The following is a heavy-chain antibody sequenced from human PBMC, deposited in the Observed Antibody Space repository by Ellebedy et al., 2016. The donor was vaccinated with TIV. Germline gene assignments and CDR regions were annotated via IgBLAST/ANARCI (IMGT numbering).Heavy chain of an antibody. CDR3: AKFLRQYNEDHYEKRVIGS. Sequence: PGGSLRLSCAASGFSFSTHEMHWVRQAPGKGLEWVAFISHDGYSQLAADSVKGRFTISSDNSKGSLDLQMNSLRDEDTAVYYCAKFLRQYNEDHYEKRVIGSWGQGALVTVSS. D-gene: IGHD3-22*01. CDR1: GFSFSTHE. CDR2: ISHDGYSQ. V-gene: IGHV3-30*02. J-gene: IGHJ4*02.